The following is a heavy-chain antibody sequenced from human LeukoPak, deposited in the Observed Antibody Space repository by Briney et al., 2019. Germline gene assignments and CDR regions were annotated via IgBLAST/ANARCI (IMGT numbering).Heavy chain of an antibody. V-gene: IGHV3-74*01. CDR1: GFTFSSYW. CDR3: ARRQGSVAYTFDY. J-gene: IGHJ4*02. CDR2: INSDGSST. Sequence: GGSLRLSCAASGFTFSSYWMHWVCQAPGKGLVRVSRINSDGSSTSYADSVKGRFTISRDNAKNSLYLQMNSLRVEDSAVYYCARRQGSVAYTFDYWGQGTLVTVSS. D-gene: IGHD3-16*01.